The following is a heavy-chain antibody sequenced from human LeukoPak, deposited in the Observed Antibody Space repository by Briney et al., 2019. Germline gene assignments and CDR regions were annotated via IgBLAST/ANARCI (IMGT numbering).Heavy chain of an antibody. Sequence: SQTLSLTCTVSGGSISSGVCYGSWIRHPPGEGLEWIGYIYYSGSTYYNPSRKGRVTFSVDTSKNHFSLKLRSVTAADTAVYYCDRGYQVLHNGMDVWGKGTTVTVSS. V-gene: IGHV4-30-4*01. D-gene: IGHD2-2*01. CDR2: IYYSGST. CDR1: GGSISSGVCY. CDR3: DRGYQVLHNGMDV. J-gene: IGHJ6*04.